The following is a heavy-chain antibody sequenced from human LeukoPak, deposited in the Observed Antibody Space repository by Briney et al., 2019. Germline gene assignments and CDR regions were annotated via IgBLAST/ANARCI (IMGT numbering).Heavy chain of an antibody. CDR2: INHSGST. CDR3: AKSRGYSLNDAFDI. J-gene: IGHJ3*02. D-gene: IGHD5-18*01. Sequence: PSETLSLTCAVYGGSFSGYYWSWIRQPPGKGLEWIGEINHSGSTNYNPSLKSRVTISVDTSKNQSSLKLSSVTAADTAVYYCAKSRGYSLNDAFDIWGQGTMVTVSS. V-gene: IGHV4-34*01. CDR1: GGSFSGYY.